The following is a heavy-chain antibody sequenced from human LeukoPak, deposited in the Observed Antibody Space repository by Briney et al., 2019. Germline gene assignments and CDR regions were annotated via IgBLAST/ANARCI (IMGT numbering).Heavy chain of an antibody. D-gene: IGHD3-9*01. Sequence: SVTVSCKASGGTFSSYAISWVRQAPGQGLEWMGGIIPIFGTANYALKFQGRVTITADESTSTAYMELSSLRSEDTAVYYCAAPPLLTGYPYGIWGQGTMVTVSS. V-gene: IGHV1-69*13. CDR2: IIPIFGTA. CDR3: AAPPLLTGYPYGI. J-gene: IGHJ3*02. CDR1: GGTFSSYA.